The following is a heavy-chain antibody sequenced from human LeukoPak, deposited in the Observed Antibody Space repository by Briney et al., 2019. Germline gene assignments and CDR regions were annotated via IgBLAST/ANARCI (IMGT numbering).Heavy chain of an antibody. CDR1: GGTFSSYA. J-gene: IGHJ6*03. CDR2: IIPILGIA. CDR3: AREYYDSSGYYLVGGRSYYYYYMDV. D-gene: IGHD3-22*01. V-gene: IGHV1-69*04. Sequence: ASVKVSCKASGGTFSSYAISWVRQAPGQGLEWMGRIIPILGIANYAQKFQGRVTITADKSTSTAYMELSSLRSEDTAVYYCAREYYDSSGYYLVGGRSYYYYYMDVWGKGTTVTVSS.